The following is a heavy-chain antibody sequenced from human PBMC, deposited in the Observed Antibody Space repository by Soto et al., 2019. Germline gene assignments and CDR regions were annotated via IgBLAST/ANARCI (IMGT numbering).Heavy chain of an antibody. D-gene: IGHD3-22*01. CDR1: GGSITSANW. CDR3: ARGFYDSSGYHLDQ. CDR2: THHSGST. J-gene: IGHJ4*02. Sequence: QVQLQESGPGLVKPSGTLSLSSDVSGGSITSANWWSWVRQPPGKGLEWIGETHHSGSTNYNPSLKSRITISVDKSKNQFSLKVNSVTAADTALYYCARGFYDSSGYHLDQWGQGTQVTVSS. V-gene: IGHV4-4*02.